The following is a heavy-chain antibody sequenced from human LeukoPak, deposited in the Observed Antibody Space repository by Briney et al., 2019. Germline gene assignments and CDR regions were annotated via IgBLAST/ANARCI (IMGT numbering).Heavy chain of an antibody. D-gene: IGHD2-21*01. V-gene: IGHV4-59*12. CDR3: ARAVVIAFDP. Sequence: SETLSLTCTVSGGSISSYYWSWIRQPPGKGLEWIGYIYYSGSTNYNPSLKSRVTISVDTSKNQFSLKLSSVTAADTAVYYCARAVVIAFDPWGQGTLVTVSS. J-gene: IGHJ5*02. CDR1: GGSISSYY. CDR2: IYYSGST.